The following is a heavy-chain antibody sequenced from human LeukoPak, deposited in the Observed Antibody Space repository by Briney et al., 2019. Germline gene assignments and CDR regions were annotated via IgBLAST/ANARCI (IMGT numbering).Heavy chain of an antibody. CDR3: ARDEREVGSGSYPDF. J-gene: IGHJ4*02. CDR2: ISSSSYT. Sequence: GGSLRLSCAASGITFSDYYMSWIRQAPGKGLEWVSYISSSSYTNYADSVKGRFTISRDNAKNSLYLQMNSLRAEDTAVYYCARDEREVGSGSYPDFWGQGTLVTVSS. CDR1: GITFSDYY. V-gene: IGHV3-11*06. D-gene: IGHD3-10*01.